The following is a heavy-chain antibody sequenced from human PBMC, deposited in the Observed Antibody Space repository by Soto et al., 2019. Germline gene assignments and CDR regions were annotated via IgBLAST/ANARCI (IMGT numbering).Heavy chain of an antibody. CDR1: GSIFRGYG. Sequence: GGSLRLSCAASGSIFRGYGMHWVRQAPGRGLEWVAVIRYDGSNINYADSVMGRFTNSRDNSKNTLYLEMNSLRAEDTAVYYCATDGIGGTTFRGCLDYWGQGNLVTVSS. V-gene: IGHV3-33*01. CDR3: ATDGIGGTTFRGCLDY. J-gene: IGHJ4*02. D-gene: IGHD2-15*01. CDR2: IRYDGSNI.